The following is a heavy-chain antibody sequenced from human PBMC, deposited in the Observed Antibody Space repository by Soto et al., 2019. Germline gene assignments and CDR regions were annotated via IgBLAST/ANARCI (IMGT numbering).Heavy chain of an antibody. Sequence: QVQLVQSGAEVKKPGSSVKVSCKASGGTFSSYTISWVRQSPGQGLEWMGRIIPILGIANYEQKFQGRVTITADNSTSTAYMELSSLRSEDTAVYYCAMFYGDYEDDYWGQGTLVTVSS. CDR1: GGTFSSYT. J-gene: IGHJ4*02. CDR3: AMFYGDYEDDY. V-gene: IGHV1-69*02. CDR2: IIPILGIA. D-gene: IGHD4-17*01.